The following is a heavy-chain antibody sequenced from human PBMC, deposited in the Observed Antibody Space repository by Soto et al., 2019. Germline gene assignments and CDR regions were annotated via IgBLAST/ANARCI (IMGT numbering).Heavy chain of an antibody. CDR1: GGSLSRDY. Sequence: SETLSLPCTVSGGSLSRDYWSLVRQPPGKGLEWIGYMYNTGSTVYNPPFKSRVAISVDTSKNQFSLKLNPVTAADTAVYYCARDLWGYCGTDCYPLDVWGQGTTVTVSS. J-gene: IGHJ6*02. CDR3: ARDLWGYCGTDCYPLDV. D-gene: IGHD2-21*02. V-gene: IGHV4-59*01. CDR2: MYNTGST.